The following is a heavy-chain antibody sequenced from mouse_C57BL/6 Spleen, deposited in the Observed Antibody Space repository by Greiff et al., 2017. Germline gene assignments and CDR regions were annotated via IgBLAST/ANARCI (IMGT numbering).Heavy chain of an antibody. V-gene: IGHV5-9*01. D-gene: IGHD4-1*01. CDR1: GFTFSSYT. CDR3: ARGAGTYYFDY. CDR2: ISGGGGNT. J-gene: IGHJ2*01. Sequence: EVQGVESGGGLVKPGGSLKLSCAASGFTFSSYTMSWVRQTPEKRLEWVATISGGGGNTYYPDSVKGRFTISRDNAKNTLYLQMSSLRSEDTALYYCARGAGTYYFDYWGQGTTLTVSS.